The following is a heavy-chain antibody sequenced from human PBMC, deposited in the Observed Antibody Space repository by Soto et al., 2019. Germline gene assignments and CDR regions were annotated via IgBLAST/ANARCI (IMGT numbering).Heavy chain of an antibody. Sequence: QVQLQESGPGLVKPSETLSLTCTVSGGSISSYYWTWMRQPPGQGLEWIGYIHHSGSANSNPSRKSRVATSIDMSDNQFSRKLSSVTAADTDVYYCATGSASSDSDDFDIWGQGTMVTVSS. V-gene: IGHV4-59*03. CDR1: GGSISSYY. J-gene: IGHJ3*02. D-gene: IGHD3-10*01. CDR3: ATGSASSDSDDFDI. CDR2: IHHSGSA.